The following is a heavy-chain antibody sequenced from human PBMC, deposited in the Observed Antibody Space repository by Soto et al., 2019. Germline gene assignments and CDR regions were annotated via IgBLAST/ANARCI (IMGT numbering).Heavy chain of an antibody. D-gene: IGHD4-17*01. V-gene: IGHV3-23*01. J-gene: IGHJ3*02. CDR3: GKDPNGDYIGAFDI. Sequence: GGSLRLSCAASGFIFSNYAMSWVRQAPGKGLEWVSGIGSSGDTTKVADSVKGRFTISRDNSKNTLYLQMNSLRAEGTALYYCGKDPNGDYIGAFDIWGQGTMVTVSS. CDR1: GFIFSNYA. CDR2: IGSSGDTT.